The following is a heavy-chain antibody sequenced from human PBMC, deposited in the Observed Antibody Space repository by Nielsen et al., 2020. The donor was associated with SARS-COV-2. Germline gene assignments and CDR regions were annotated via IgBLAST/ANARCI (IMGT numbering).Heavy chain of an antibody. CDR1: GFTFNDYY. J-gene: IGHJ3*02. Sequence: GGSLRLSCAASGFTFNDYYMSWIRQAPGKGLEWVSYISSSSSYTNYADSVKGRFTISRDNAKNSLYLQMNSLRAEDTAVYYCARDVLLWFGEPRGGGDIWGQGTMVTVSS. CDR2: ISSSSSYT. V-gene: IGHV3-11*05. CDR3: ARDVLLWFGEPRGGGDI. D-gene: IGHD3-10*01.